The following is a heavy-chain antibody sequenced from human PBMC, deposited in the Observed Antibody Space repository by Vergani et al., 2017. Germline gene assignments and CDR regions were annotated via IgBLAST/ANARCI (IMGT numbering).Heavy chain of an antibody. CDR1: GFKFDEYA. CDR3: AKSDKRGVAIIEYFFDH. J-gene: IGHJ4*01. CDR2: ISWNSNSE. D-gene: IGHD3-3*01. V-gene: IGHV3-9*01. Sequence: EVQLVESGGGLVQPGGSLRLSCAASGFKFDEYAMHWVRQAPGKGLEWVAGISWNSNSEDYADSVEGRFTISRDNAKNSVFLQMSSLTSEDTAVYYCAKSDKRGVAIIEYFFDHWGHGSLVTVSS.